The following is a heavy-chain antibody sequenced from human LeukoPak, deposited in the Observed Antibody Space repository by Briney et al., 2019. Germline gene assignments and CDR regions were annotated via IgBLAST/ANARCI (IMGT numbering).Heavy chain of an antibody. J-gene: IGHJ5*02. V-gene: IGHV4-39*01. CDR2: IYYSGST. D-gene: IGHD3-16*02. CDR3: ARHGAAPLSYNWFDP. CDR1: GGSISSSSYY. Sequence: SETLSLTCTVSGGSISSSSYYWGWIRQPPGKGLEWIGSIYYSGSTYYNPSLKSRVTISVDTSKNQFSLKLSSVTAADTAVYYCARHGAAPLSYNWFDPWGQGTLVTVSS.